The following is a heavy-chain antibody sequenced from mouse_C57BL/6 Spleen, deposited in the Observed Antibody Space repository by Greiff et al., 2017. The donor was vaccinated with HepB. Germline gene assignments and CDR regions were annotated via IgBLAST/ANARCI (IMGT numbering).Heavy chain of an antibody. J-gene: IGHJ2*01. Sequence: QVQLQQPGAELVKPGASVKLSCKASGYTFTSYWMHWVKQRPGQGLEWIGMIHPNSGSTNYNEKFKSKATLTVDKSSSTAYMQVSSLTSEDSAVYYCARGIYYYGSNNYFDYWGQGTTLTVSS. CDR2: IHPNSGST. CDR1: GYTFTSYW. D-gene: IGHD1-1*01. V-gene: IGHV1-64*01. CDR3: ARGIYYYGSNNYFDY.